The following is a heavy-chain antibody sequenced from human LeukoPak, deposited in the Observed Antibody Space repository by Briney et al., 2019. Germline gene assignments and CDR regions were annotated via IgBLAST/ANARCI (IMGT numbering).Heavy chain of an antibody. Sequence: GGSLRLSCAASGFTFSSYAMSWARQAPGERLEWVSAISPSGGSTYYADSVKGRFTISRDNSKNTLYLQMNSLRAEDTAVYYCAKGRPYDYVWGTYRTGFDYWGQGTLVTVSS. CDR3: AKGRPYDYVWGTYRTGFDY. D-gene: IGHD3-16*02. J-gene: IGHJ4*02. V-gene: IGHV3-23*01. CDR1: GFTFSSYA. CDR2: ISPSGGST.